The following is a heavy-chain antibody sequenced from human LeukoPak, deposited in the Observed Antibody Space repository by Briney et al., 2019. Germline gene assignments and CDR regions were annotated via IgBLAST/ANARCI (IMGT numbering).Heavy chain of an antibody. V-gene: IGHV4-39*07. CDR3: ASTSPVAGTIYFQH. D-gene: IGHD6-19*01. Sequence: PSETLSLTCTVSGGSISSSSYYWGWIRQPPGKGLEWIGSIYYSGSTYYNPSLWSRLTISVDMSKNQFSLKLNSVTAADTAVYYCASTSPVAGTIYFQHWGQGTLVTVSS. J-gene: IGHJ1*01. CDR1: GGSISSSSYY. CDR2: IYYSGST.